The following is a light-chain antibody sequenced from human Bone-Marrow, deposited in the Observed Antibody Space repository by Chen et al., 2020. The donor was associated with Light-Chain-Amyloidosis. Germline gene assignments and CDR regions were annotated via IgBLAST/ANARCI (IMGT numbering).Light chain of an antibody. CDR2: EVS. Sequence: SALAQPASVSGSPGQSITISCTGTTGDIDGYNYVSWYQHHPGRAPKLILYEVSIRPSGVSNRFSGSKSGNTASLTISGLQADDEADYYCNSYSNSNSPYVFGTGTTVTVL. CDR3: NSYSNSNSPYV. CDR1: TGDIDGYNY. J-gene: IGLJ1*01. V-gene: IGLV2-14*01.